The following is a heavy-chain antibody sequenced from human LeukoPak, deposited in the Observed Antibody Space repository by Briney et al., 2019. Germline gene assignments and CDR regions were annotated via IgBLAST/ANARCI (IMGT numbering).Heavy chain of an antibody. CDR1: GGSISSYY. Sequence: SETLSLTCTVPGGSISSYYWSWIRQPPEKGLEWIGYIYYSGSTNYNPSLKSRVTISVDTSKNQFSLKLSSVTAADTAVYYCARVVIAAAGLYYFDYWGQGTLVTVSS. V-gene: IGHV4-59*01. CDR2: IYYSGST. D-gene: IGHD6-13*01. J-gene: IGHJ4*02. CDR3: ARVVIAAAGLYYFDY.